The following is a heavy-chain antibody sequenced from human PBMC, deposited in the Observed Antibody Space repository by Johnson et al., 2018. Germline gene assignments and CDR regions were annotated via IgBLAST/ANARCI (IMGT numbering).Heavy chain of an antibody. CDR3: ARDGRSSGWHDDAFDI. CDR1: GFTFSSYD. J-gene: IGHJ3*02. V-gene: IGHV3-13*01. D-gene: IGHD6-19*01. CDR2: IGTAGDT. Sequence: VQLVESGGGLVQPGGSLRLSCAASGFTFSSYDMHWVRQATGKGLEWVSAIGTAGDTYSAASVKGRFTISRDNSKNTLYLQMNSLRAEDTAVYYCARDGRSSGWHDDAFDIWGQGTMVTVSS.